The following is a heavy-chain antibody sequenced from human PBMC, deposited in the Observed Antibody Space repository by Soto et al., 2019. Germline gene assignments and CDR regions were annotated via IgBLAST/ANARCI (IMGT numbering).Heavy chain of an antibody. CDR2: ITWNSGSI. V-gene: IGHV3-9*01. Sequence: EVQLVESGGGLVQPGRSLRLSCAASGFTFNNYAMHWVRQAPGKGLEWVSGITWNSGSIGYADSVKGRFTISRDNAKNSLYLQMNSLRAEDTAFYYCAKDWRSSSSLTKIDCWGQGTLVTVSS. CDR3: AKDWRSSSSLTKIDC. D-gene: IGHD6-6*01. J-gene: IGHJ4*02. CDR1: GFTFNNYA.